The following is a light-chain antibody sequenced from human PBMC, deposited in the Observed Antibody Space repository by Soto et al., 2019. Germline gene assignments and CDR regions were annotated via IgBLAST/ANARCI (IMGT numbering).Light chain of an antibody. Sequence: DIQMTQSPSTLSASVGDRVTITCRASQSISSWLAWYQQKPGKATKLLIYRESSLESGVPSRFSGSGSGTEFTLTISSLQPDDFATYYCQHYNTYSGTFGPGTKVDIK. J-gene: IGKJ3*01. CDR1: QSISSW. CDR2: RES. V-gene: IGKV1-5*03. CDR3: QHYNTYSGT.